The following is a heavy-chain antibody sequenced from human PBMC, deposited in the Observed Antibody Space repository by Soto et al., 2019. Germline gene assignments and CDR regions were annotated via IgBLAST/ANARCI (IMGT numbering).Heavy chain of an antibody. D-gene: IGHD4-17*01. CDR2: ISGYNGNT. Sequence: QVQVVQSGAEVKKPGASVKVSCKTSGYTFTSYDISWVRQAPGQGLEWMGWISGYNGNTNCAQNLQGRVTMPTATSASAAYLELRRLRSDDTSVYYCARESATTHDGFDIWGQGTMVIVSS. CDR3: ARESATTHDGFDI. V-gene: IGHV1-18*01. CDR1: GYTFTSYD. J-gene: IGHJ3*02.